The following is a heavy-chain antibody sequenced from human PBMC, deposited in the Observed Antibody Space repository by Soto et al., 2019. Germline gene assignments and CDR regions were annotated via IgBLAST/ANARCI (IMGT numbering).Heavy chain of an antibody. CDR3: AKDKGYDFWSGPYYFDY. Sequence: HPGGSLRLSCAASGFTFDDYAMHWVRQAPGKGLEWVSGISWNSGSIGYADSVKGRFTISRDNAKNSLYLQMNSLRAEDTALYYCAKDKGYDFWSGPYYFDYWGQGTLVTVSS. CDR2: ISWNSGSI. J-gene: IGHJ4*02. CDR1: GFTFDDYA. D-gene: IGHD3-3*01. V-gene: IGHV3-9*01.